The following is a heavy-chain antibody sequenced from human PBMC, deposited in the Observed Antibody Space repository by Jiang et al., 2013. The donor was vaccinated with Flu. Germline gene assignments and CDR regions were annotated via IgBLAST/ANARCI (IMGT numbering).Heavy chain of an antibody. D-gene: IGHD3-10*01. J-gene: IGHJ6*02. CDR1: GYTSTSYA. CDR3: AYGSGSYYYYYGMDV. Sequence: QSGSELKKPGASVKVSCKASGYTSTSYAMNWVRQAPGQGLEWMGWINTNTGNPTYAQGFTGRFVFSLDTSVSTAYLQICSLEAEDTAVYYCAYGSGSYYYYYGMDVWGQGTTVTVSS. V-gene: IGHV7-4-1*01. CDR2: INTNTGNP.